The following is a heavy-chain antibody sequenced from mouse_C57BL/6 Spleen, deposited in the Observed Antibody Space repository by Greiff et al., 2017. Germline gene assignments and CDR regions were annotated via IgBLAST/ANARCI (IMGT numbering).Heavy chain of an antibody. J-gene: IGHJ1*03. CDR1: GYTFTDYT. D-gene: IGHD1-1*01. V-gene: IGHV1-62-2*01. Sequence: QVQLQQSGAELVKPGASVKLSCKASGYTFTDYTIHWVKQRSGQGLEWIGWFYPGSVSIKYNEKFKDKATLTADKSSSTVYMELSRLTSEDSAVYFCTRHEVPYYYGSSYGYFEVWGTATTVTVSS. CDR2: FYPGSVSI. CDR3: TRHEVPYYYGSSYGYFEV.